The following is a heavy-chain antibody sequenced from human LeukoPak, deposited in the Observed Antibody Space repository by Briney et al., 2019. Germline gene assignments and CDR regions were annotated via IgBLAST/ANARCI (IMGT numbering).Heavy chain of an antibody. CDR3: AKDRVRSDY. CDR2: ISYDGSNK. Sequence: PGGSLRLSCAASGFTFSSYGMHWVRQAPGKGLEWEAVISYDGSNKYYADSVKGRFTISRDNSKNTLYLQMNSLRAEDTAVYYCAKDRVRSDYWGQGTLVTVSS. D-gene: IGHD2-2*01. CDR1: GFTFSSYG. V-gene: IGHV3-30*18. J-gene: IGHJ4*02.